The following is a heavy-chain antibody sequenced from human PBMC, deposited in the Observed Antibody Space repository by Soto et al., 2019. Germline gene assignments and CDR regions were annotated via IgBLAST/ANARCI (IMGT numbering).Heavy chain of an antibody. CDR2: ISGSGTST. D-gene: IGHD2-2*02. CDR3: AKAMEGIVVVPAAIDY. V-gene: IGHV3-23*01. CDR1: GFTFSSYA. Sequence: PGGSLRLSCAASGFTFSSYAMSWVRQAPGKGLEWVSAISGSGTSTYYADSVKGRFTISRDNSKNTLYLQMNSLRAEDTAVYYCAKAMEGIVVVPAAIDYWGQGTLVTVSS. J-gene: IGHJ4*02.